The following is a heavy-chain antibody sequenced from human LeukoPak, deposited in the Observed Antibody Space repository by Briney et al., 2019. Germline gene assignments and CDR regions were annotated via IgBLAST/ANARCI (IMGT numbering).Heavy chain of an antibody. J-gene: IGHJ4*02. V-gene: IGHV3-11*01. CDR2: ISSSGSTI. D-gene: IGHD2-2*03. CDR1: GFTFSDYY. CDR3: ARASWISTADAVC. Sequence: KPGGSLRLSCAASGFTFSDYYMSWLRQAPGKGLEWVSYISSSGSTIYYADSVKGRFTLSRDDSRNTVYLQLNNLRVEDTAIYYCARASWISTADAVCWGQGTQVTVSS.